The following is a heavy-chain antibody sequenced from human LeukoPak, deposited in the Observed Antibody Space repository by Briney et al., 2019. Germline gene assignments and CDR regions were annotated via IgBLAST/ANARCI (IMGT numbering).Heavy chain of an antibody. J-gene: IGHJ4*02. CDR3: ARGVSDLRRGYFDY. D-gene: IGHD2-21*02. CDR2: IIPILGIA. CDR1: GGTFSSYA. Sequence: SVKVSCKASGGTFSSYAISWVRQAPGQGLEWMGRIIPILGIANYAQKFQGRVTITADKSTSTAYMELSSLRSEDTAVYYCARGVSDLRRGYFDYWGQGTLVTVSS. V-gene: IGHV1-69*04.